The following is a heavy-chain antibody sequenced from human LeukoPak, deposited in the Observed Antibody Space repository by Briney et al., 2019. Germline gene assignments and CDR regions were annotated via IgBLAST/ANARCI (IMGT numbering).Heavy chain of an antibody. CDR1: GYTFTSYG. CDR2: ISDYNGNT. V-gene: IGHV1-18*01. Sequence: ASVKVSCTASGYTFTSYGINWVRQAPGQGLEWMGWISDYNGNTDYVQNLQGRVTMTTDTSTSTAYMELRSLRSDDTAVYYCARGSVGATHNWFDPWGQGTLVTVSS. D-gene: IGHD1-26*01. J-gene: IGHJ5*02. CDR3: ARGSVGATHNWFDP.